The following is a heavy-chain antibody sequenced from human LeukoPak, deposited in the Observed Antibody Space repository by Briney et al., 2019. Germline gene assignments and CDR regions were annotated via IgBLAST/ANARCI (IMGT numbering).Heavy chain of an antibody. CDR1: GFTFSSYA. CDR3: AKDSRYFDYTHYFDY. V-gene: IGHV3-30*04. Sequence: SGRSLRLSCAASGFTFSSYAMHWVRQAPGKGLEWVAVISYDGSNKYYADSAKGRFTISRDNSKNTLYLQMNSLRAEDTAVYSCAKDSRYFDYTHYFDYWGQGTLVTVSS. D-gene: IGHD3-9*01. J-gene: IGHJ4*02. CDR2: ISYDGSNK.